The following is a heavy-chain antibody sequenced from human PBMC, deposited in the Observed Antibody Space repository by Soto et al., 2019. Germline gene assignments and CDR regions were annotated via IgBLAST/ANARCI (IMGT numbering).Heavy chain of an antibody. CDR1: GCTFTGYY. J-gene: IGHJ6*02. Sequence: ASVKVSCKASGCTFTGYYMHWVRQSPGKGLEWMGWINPNSGGTNYAQKFQGWVTMTRDTSISTAYMELSRLRSDDTAVYYCARVDSSSSGNYYGMDVWGQGTTVTVSS. CDR3: ARVDSSSSGNYYGMDV. V-gene: IGHV1-2*04. D-gene: IGHD6-6*01. CDR2: INPNSGGT.